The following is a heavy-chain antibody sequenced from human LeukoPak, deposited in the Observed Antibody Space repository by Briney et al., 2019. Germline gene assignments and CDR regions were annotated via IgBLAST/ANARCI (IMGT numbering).Heavy chain of an antibody. V-gene: IGHV3-7*01. CDR1: GFTFSNYW. Sequence: PGGSLRLSCAASGFTFSNYWMSWVRQAPGKGLEWVAHINKDGSEIYYVDSVKGRFTISRDNAKSSPSLQMNSLRVEDTAAYYCARDKVTYWGQGILVTVSS. CDR2: INKDGSEI. CDR3: ARDKVTY. J-gene: IGHJ4*02.